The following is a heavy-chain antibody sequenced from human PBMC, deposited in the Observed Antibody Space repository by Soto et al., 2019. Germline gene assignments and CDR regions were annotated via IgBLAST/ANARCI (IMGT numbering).Heavy chain of an antibody. Sequence: QVQLVQSGAEVKKPGASVKVSCKASGDTFTDYYIHWVRQAPGQGLEWMGTVNPSGGHTTYAQHCLGRMTTTRDTSTSTLYMEVTRLTSEDTAIYYCARGGPVVVVTAALDYWGQGTLVTVSS. D-gene: IGHD2-21*02. CDR1: GDTFTDYY. CDR2: VNPSGGHT. J-gene: IGHJ4*02. V-gene: IGHV1-46*01. CDR3: ARGGPVVVVTAALDY.